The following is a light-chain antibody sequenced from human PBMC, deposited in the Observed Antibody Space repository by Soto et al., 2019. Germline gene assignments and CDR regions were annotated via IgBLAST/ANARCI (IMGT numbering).Light chain of an antibody. CDR2: DAS. V-gene: IGKV3-11*01. Sequence: EIVLTQSPATLSLSPGERATLSCRASESVSTFLAWYQHKPGQAPRLLIYDASNRATGIPARFSGSASGTDFTLTISSLEPEDFAVYYCQQRSSWPLTFGGGTKVDI. CDR1: ESVSTF. J-gene: IGKJ4*01. CDR3: QQRSSWPLT.